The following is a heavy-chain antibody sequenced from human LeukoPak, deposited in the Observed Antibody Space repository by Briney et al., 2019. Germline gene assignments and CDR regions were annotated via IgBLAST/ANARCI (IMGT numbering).Heavy chain of an antibody. V-gene: IGHV3-53*01. D-gene: IGHD1-14*01. J-gene: IGHJ4*02. CDR1: GFTVSSNY. CDR2: IYSGGST. Sequence: GGSLRLSCAASGFTVSSNYMSWVRQAPGKGLEWVSVIYSGGSTYYADSVKGRFTISRGNSKNTLYLQMNSLRAEDTAVYYCTRGRPGHYFDYWGQGTLVTVSS. CDR3: TRGRPGHYFDY.